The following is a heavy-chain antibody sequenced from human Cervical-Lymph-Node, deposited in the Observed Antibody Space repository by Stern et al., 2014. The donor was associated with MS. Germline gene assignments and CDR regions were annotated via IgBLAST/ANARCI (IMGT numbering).Heavy chain of an antibody. Sequence: EVQLVESGGGLVQPGESLRLSCAASGFTLSRYWMHWVRQAPGKGLLGISRMNNDGSTTNDADSVKGRFTISRDNAKNMAYLQLNSLRVDDAGVYFCARDVQGDGNYNLEQWGQGTLVTVSS. V-gene: IGHV3-74*01. J-gene: IGHJ4*02. CDR1: GFTLSRYW. D-gene: IGHD1-1*01. CDR3: ARDVQGDGNYNLEQ. CDR2: MNNDGSTT.